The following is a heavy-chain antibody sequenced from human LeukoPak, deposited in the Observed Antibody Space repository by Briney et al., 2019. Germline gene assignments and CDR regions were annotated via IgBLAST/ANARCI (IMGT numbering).Heavy chain of an antibody. CDR2: IFYSGST. CDR3: ARGPPTTVTRFFDI. CDR1: GGSISTSNYY. J-gene: IGHJ3*02. D-gene: IGHD4-17*01. Sequence: PSETLSLTCTVSGGSISTSNYYWGWIRQPPGKGLEWIGNIFYSGSTYYSPSLKSRVTISLDTSRNQFSLKLSSVTAADTAVYYCARGPPTTVTRFFDIWGQGTMVTVSS. V-gene: IGHV4-39*07.